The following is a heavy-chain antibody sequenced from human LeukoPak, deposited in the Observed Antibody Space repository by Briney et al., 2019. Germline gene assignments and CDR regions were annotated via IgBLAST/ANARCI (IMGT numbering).Heavy chain of an antibody. Sequence: ASVKVSCKASGYTFASYDINWVRQATGQGLEWMGWMNPNSGNTGYAQKFQGRVTMTRNTSISTAYMELSSLRSEDTAVYYCARGGAVAGVRYAFDIWGQGTMVTVSS. D-gene: IGHD6-19*01. CDR3: ARGGAVAGVRYAFDI. CDR2: MNPNSGNT. CDR1: GYTFASYD. J-gene: IGHJ3*02. V-gene: IGHV1-8*01.